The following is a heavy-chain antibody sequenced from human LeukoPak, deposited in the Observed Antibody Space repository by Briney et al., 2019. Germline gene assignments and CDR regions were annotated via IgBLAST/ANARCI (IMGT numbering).Heavy chain of an antibody. CDR2: IYTSGST. D-gene: IGHD3-10*01. Sequence: SETLSLTCTVSGGSISGHYWSWIRQSAGKGLEWVGRIYTSGSTKYNPSLKSRVTMSVDTSRNQVSLSLTSVTAADTAVYYCARGLWFGEFVIDPWGQGTLVTVSS. CDR1: GGSISGHY. CDR3: ARGLWFGEFVIDP. J-gene: IGHJ5*02. V-gene: IGHV4-4*07.